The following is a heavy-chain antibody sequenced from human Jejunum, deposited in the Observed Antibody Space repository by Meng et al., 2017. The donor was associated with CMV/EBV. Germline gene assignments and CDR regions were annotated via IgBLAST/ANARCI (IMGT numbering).Heavy chain of an antibody. Sequence: CTVSGCSISRDTYCWTLIRQHPGAGLEWVGNIYYTGSTYYNPSLKSRLTISVDTSNNQFSLRLTSVTAADTAVYYCAGGPNLNYFDYWGQGALVTVSS. CDR1: GCSISRDTYC. D-gene: IGHD1-1*01. V-gene: IGHV4-31*03. J-gene: IGHJ4*02. CDR2: IYYTGST. CDR3: AGGPNLNYFDY.